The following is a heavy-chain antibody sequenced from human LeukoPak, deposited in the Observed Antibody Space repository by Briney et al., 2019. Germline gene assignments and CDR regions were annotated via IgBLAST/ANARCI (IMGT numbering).Heavy chain of an antibody. D-gene: IGHD1-26*01. V-gene: IGHV3-21*01. Sequence: GGSLRLSCAASGFTFSSYSMNWVRQAPGKGLEWVSSISSSRSYIYYADSVKGRFTISRDNAKNSLYLQMNSLRAEDTAVYYCARGNPWELDYWGQGTLVTVSS. J-gene: IGHJ4*02. CDR2: ISSSRSYI. CDR1: GFTFSSYS. CDR3: ARGNPWELDY.